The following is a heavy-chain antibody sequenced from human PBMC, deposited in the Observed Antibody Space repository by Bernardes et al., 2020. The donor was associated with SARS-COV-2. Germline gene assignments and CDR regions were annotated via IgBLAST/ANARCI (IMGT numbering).Heavy chain of an antibody. Sequence: SETLSLTCTVSGGSISSSSFYWGWIRQPPGKGLEWIGSIYYSGSTYYNPSLKSRVTISVDTSKNQFSLKLSSVTAADTAVYYCARLRYYDFWSGSGVGFDPWGQGTLVTVSS. CDR3: ARLRYYDFWSGSGVGFDP. D-gene: IGHD3-3*01. V-gene: IGHV4-39*01. J-gene: IGHJ5*02. CDR1: GGSISSSSFY. CDR2: IYYSGST.